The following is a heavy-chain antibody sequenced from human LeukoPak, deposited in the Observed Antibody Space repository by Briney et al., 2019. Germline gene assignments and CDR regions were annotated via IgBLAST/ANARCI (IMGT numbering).Heavy chain of an antibody. D-gene: IGHD3-10*01. CDR1: GGSFSGYY. CDR3: ARISPSGVPYFDY. CDR2: INHSGST. V-gene: IGHV4-34*01. Sequence: SETLSLTCAVYGGSFSGYYWSWIRQPPGNGLEWIGEINHSGSTNYNPSLKSRVTISVDTSKNQFSLKLSSVTAADTAVYYCARISPSGVPYFDYWGQGTLVTVSS. J-gene: IGHJ4*02.